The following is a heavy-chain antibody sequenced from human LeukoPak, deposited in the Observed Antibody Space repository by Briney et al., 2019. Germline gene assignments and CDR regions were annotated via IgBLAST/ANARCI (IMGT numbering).Heavy chain of an antibody. D-gene: IGHD5-18*01. Sequence: GESLKISCKASGYSFTSYWITWVRQMPGKGLECMGKIDPSDAYTYYSPSFQGHVTISADRTISTAYLQWSSLKASDTAMYYCARHDDSAMITPYHYWGQGTLVTVSS. CDR1: GYSFTSYW. CDR2: IDPSDAYT. J-gene: IGHJ4*02. V-gene: IGHV5-10-1*01. CDR3: ARHDDSAMITPYHY.